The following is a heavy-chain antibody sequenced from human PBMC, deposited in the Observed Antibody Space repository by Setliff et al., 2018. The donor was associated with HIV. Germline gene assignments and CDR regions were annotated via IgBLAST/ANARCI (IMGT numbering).Heavy chain of an antibody. D-gene: IGHD6-19*01. CDR1: GGSISGYY. CDR2: IYTSGST. CDR3: ASGREAVAGALHFDY. Sequence: PSETLSLTCTVSGGSISGYYWSWIRQSPGKGLEWIGYIYTSGSTKYNPSLKGRVTISLDSSKNQFSLKLSSVTAADTAVYYCASGREAVAGALHFDYWGQGTLVTVSS. V-gene: IGHV4-4*08. J-gene: IGHJ4*02.